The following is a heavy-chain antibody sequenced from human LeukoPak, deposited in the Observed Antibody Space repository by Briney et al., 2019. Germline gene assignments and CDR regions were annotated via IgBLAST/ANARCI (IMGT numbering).Heavy chain of an antibody. Sequence: SGGSLRLSCSASGFTFSSYTMQWVRQAPGKGLVWVSRINTDGTSTNYADSVKGRFTISRDNAKNTLSLQMNSLRAEDTAVYYCARVYFTGGGWYPATFDYWGQGTLVTVSS. D-gene: IGHD6-19*01. V-gene: IGHV3-74*01. CDR3: ARVYFTGGGWYPATFDY. CDR1: GFTFSSYT. J-gene: IGHJ4*02. CDR2: INTDGTST.